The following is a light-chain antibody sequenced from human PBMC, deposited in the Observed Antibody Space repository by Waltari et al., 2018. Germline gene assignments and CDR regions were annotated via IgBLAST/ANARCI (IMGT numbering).Light chain of an antibody. V-gene: IGLV2-8*01. CDR3: ISYAGVNSHV. CDR1: SSDVGGYNS. Sequence: HSALTQPPSASGSPGQSVTISCTGTSSDVGGYNSVSWDQQYPGKAPKRMLYDVSKRPAGGPDRFSGSRSDNTASLTVSGLQAEDEADYYCISYAGVNSHVFGTGTKVTGL. CDR2: DVS. J-gene: IGLJ1*01.